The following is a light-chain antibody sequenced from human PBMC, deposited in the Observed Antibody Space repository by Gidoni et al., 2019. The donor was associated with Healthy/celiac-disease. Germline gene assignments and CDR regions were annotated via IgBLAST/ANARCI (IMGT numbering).Light chain of an antibody. Sequence: QSVLTQPPSVSGPPGQRVTISCTGSSSNIGAGYDVHWYQQLPGTAPKLLIYGNSNRPSGVPDRFSGSKSGPSASLAITGLQAEDEADYYCQSYDSSLSGWVFGGGTKLTVL. CDR3: QSYDSSLSGWV. CDR1: SSNIGAGYD. V-gene: IGLV1-40*01. CDR2: GNS. J-gene: IGLJ3*02.